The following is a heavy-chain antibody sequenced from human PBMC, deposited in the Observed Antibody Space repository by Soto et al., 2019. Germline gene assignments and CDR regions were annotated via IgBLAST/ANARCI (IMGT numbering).Heavy chain of an antibody. J-gene: IGHJ4*02. CDR3: ARLPGITTLRRDY. Sequence: SETLSLTCSVSGGSISSPSYYWGWIRQPPGKGLEWIGSIYYSGNTYYNPSLKSRVTIFVDTSRNQFSLKVNSVTAADTAVYFCARLPGITTLRRDYWGQGTLVTVS. CDR2: IYYSGNT. D-gene: IGHD1-1*01. CDR1: GGSISSPSYY. V-gene: IGHV4-39*01.